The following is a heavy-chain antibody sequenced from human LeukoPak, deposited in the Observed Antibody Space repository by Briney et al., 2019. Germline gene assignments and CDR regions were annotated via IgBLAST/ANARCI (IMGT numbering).Heavy chain of an antibody. CDR1: GFTFSSYA. V-gene: IGHV3-23*01. CDR2: ISGSGGST. CDR3: AKDIYVWGSYRPNYFDY. D-gene: IGHD3-16*02. Sequence: PGGSLRLSCAASGFTFSSYAMSWVRQAPGKGLEWVSAISGSGGSTYYADSVKGRFTISRDNSKNTLYLQMNCLRAEDTAVYYCAKDIYVWGSYRPNYFDYWGQGTLVTVSS. J-gene: IGHJ4*02.